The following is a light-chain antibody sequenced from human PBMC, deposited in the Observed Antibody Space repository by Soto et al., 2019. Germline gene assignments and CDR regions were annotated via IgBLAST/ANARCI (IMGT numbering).Light chain of an antibody. CDR2: LGS. Sequence: DIVMTQSPLSLPFTPGEPASISCRSSQSLLHSNGYNYLDWYLQKPGQSPQLLIYLGSNRASGVPDRFSGSGSGTDVTLKISRVEAEDVGVYYCMQSLQTWTFGQGTKGDIK. CDR3: MQSLQTWT. CDR1: QSLLHSNGYNY. J-gene: IGKJ1*01. V-gene: IGKV2-28*01.